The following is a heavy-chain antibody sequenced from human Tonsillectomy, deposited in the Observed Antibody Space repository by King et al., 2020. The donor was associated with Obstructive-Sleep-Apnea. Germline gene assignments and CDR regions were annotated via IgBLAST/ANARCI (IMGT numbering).Heavy chain of an antibody. CDR1: GFTFSSYD. CDR3: ARGRNRFYYYYGMEV. Sequence: DVQLVESGGGLVQPGGSLRLSCAASGFTFSSYDMHWVRQATGKGLEWVSAIGTAGDTYYPGSVKGRFTISRENAKNSLYLQMNSLRAGDTAVYYCARGRNRFYYYYGMEVWGQGTTVTVSS. J-gene: IGHJ6*02. CDR2: IGTAGDT. V-gene: IGHV3-13*04.